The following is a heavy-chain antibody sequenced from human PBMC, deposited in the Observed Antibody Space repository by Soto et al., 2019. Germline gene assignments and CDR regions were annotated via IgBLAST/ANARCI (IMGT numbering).Heavy chain of an antibody. CDR3: ARERRYDSGGSYYHGMDV. D-gene: IGHD3-10*01. Sequence: GGSLRLSCAASGFTFSSYWMSWVRQAPGKGLEWVANIKQDGSEKYYVDSVKGRFTISRDNAKNSLFLQMNSLRAEDTAVYYCARERRYDSGGSYYHGMDVWGQGTTVTVSS. V-gene: IGHV3-7*05. J-gene: IGHJ6*02. CDR1: GFTFSSYW. CDR2: IKQDGSEK.